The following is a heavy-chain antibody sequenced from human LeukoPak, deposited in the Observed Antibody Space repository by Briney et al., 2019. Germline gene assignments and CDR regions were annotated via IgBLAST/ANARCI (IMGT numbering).Heavy chain of an antibody. J-gene: IGHJ4*02. CDR3: ASNYDSSGYAFDY. Sequence: GASLKISCQGSGYSFTSYWIGWVRQLPGKGLEWMGIIYPGDSDTRYSPSFQGQVTISADKSISTASLQWSSLKASDTAMYYCASNYDSSGYAFDYWGQGTLVTVSS. D-gene: IGHD3-22*01. CDR2: IYPGDSDT. CDR1: GYSFTSYW. V-gene: IGHV5-51*01.